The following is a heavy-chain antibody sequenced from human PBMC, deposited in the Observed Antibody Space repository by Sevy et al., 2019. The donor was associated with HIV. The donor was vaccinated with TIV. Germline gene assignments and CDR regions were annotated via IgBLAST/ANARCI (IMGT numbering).Heavy chain of an antibody. V-gene: IGHV1-69*10. CDR2: IIPSVGIA. CDR3: ASVRTCGGDCYVFDT. Sequence: ASVKVSCKASGGILNNYGMNWVRQAPGQGLEWMGGIIPSVGIASYAQRIQGRAAITADESTSTMYLEVGRLRSDDTAVYFCASVRTCGGDCYVFDTRGQGTLVTVSS. CDR1: GGILNNYG. D-gene: IGHD2-21*02. J-gene: IGHJ4*02.